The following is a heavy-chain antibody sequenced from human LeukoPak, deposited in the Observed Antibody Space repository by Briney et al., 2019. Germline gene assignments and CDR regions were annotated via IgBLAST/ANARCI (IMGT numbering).Heavy chain of an antibody. V-gene: IGHV3-11*01. CDR3: TRDTWIQLYLPDQ. CDR1: GFSFSDHY. Sequence: GGSLRLSCAASGFSFSDHYMSWIRQAPGKGLEWISRISSSGGTINYADSVRGRFTISRDNAKNSLYLQMNSLRAEDTAVYYCTRDTWIQLYLPDQWGQGTLVTVSS. J-gene: IGHJ4*02. CDR2: ISSSGGTI. D-gene: IGHD5-18*01.